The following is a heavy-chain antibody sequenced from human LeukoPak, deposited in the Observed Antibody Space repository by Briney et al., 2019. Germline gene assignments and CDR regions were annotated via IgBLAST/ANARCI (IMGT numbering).Heavy chain of an antibody. J-gene: IGHJ4*02. V-gene: IGHV3-30*04. D-gene: IGHD3-22*01. CDR2: ISYDGSNK. Sequence: GGSLRLSCAASGFTFSTSSMHWVRQAPGKGLEWVAVISYDGSNKYYADSVKGRFTISRDNSKNTLYLQMNSLRAEDTAVYYCARVQYDSSGSYFDNWGQGILVTVSS. CDR3: ARVQYDSSGSYFDN. CDR1: GFTFSTSS.